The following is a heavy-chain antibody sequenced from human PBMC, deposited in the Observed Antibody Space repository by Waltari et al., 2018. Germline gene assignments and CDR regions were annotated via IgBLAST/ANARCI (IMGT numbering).Heavy chain of an antibody. D-gene: IGHD3-10*01. J-gene: IGHJ4*02. V-gene: IGHV3-7*01. CDR3: VQGGFYYAD. CDR2: IKPDGSEK. Sequence: EVPVVESGGGLVEPGGSQRLACVASGCTVSNYWMSWVRQAPGKGLEWVANIKPDGSEKNHVDSVKGRFTISRDNAKNSLYLQMNSLRAEDTAVYYCVQGGFYYADWGQGTLVTVSS. CDR1: GCTVSNYW.